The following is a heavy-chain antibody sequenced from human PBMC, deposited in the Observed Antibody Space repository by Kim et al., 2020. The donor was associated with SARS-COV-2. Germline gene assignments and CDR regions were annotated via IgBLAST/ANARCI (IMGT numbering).Heavy chain of an antibody. CDR1: GGSISSYY. V-gene: IGHV4-59*13. D-gene: IGHD5-18*01. CDR3: ARGQGNSFLKY. J-gene: IGHJ4*02. CDR2: IYYSGST. Sequence: SETLSLTCTVSGGSISSYYWSWIRQPPGKGLEWIGYIYYSGSTNYNPSLKSRVTISVDTSKNQFSLKLSSVTAADTAVYYCARGQGNSFLKYWGQGTLVTVSS.